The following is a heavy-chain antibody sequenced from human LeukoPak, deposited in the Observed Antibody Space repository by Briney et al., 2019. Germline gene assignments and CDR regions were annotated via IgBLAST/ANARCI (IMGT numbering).Heavy chain of an antibody. Sequence: GGSLRLSCAASGFTVSSNYMSWVRQAPGKGLEWVSVIYSGGSTYYADSVKGRFTTSRDNAKNSLYLQMNSLRAEDTAVYYCARECGSGPHSKYYFDYWGQGTLVTVSS. CDR3: ARECGSGPHSKYYFDY. CDR2: IYSGGST. J-gene: IGHJ4*02. V-gene: IGHV3-66*01. CDR1: GFTVSSNY. D-gene: IGHD3-10*01.